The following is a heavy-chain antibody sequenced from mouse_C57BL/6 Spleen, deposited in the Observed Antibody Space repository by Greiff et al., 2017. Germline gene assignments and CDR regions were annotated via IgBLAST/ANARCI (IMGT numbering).Heavy chain of an antibody. J-gene: IGHJ4*01. CDR1: GYTFTSSW. V-gene: IGHV1-64*01. D-gene: IGHD1-1*02. Sequence: QVQLQQPGAELVKPGASVKLSCKASGYTFTSSWMNWVKQRPGQGLEWIGLIYPNSGSTNYNEKFKSKATLTVDKSSSTAYMQLSSLTSEDSAVYYCAKGYGYDAMDYWGQGTSVTVSS. CDR2: IYPNSGST. CDR3: AKGYGYDAMDY.